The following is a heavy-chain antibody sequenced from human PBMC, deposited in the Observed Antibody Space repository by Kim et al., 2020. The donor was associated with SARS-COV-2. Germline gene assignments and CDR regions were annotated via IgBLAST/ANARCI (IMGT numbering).Heavy chain of an antibody. J-gene: IGHJ6*03. CDR2: IHYSGST. D-gene: IGHD3-10*01. CDR3: ARDRGGLKHYMDV. V-gene: IGHV4-59*01. CDR1: GGSNSRDY. Sequence: SETLSLTCSVSGGSNSRDYWSWIRQPPGKGLEWIGYIHYSGSTTYNPSLESRVAISIDTSKNQFSLNLRSVTAADTALYYCARDRGGLKHYMDVWGKGT.